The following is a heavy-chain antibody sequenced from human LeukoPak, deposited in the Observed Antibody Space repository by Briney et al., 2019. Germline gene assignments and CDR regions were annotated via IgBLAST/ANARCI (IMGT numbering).Heavy chain of an antibody. V-gene: IGHV3-15*01. CDR2: IKRETGGTI. CDR3: TTDRYYDNSELQFQH. J-gene: IGHJ1*01. D-gene: IGHD3-22*01. Sequence: PGGSLRLSCAASGFTLNNAWMSWVRQAPGKGLEWLGRIKRETGGTIDYAAPVKGRFTISRDDSRNTLYLQMDSLKIEDTAVYYCTTDRYYDNSELQFQHWGQGTLVTVSS. CDR1: GFTLNNAW.